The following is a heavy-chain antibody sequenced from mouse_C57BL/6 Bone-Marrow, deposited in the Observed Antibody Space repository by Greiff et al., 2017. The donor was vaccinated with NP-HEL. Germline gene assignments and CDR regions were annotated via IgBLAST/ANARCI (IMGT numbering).Heavy chain of an antibody. V-gene: IGHV2-2*01. D-gene: IGHD2-4*01. CDR2: IWSGGST. J-gene: IGHJ4*01. CDR1: GFSLTSYG. Sequence: QVQLKESGPGLVQPSQSLSITCTVSGFSLTSYGVHWVRQSPGKGLEWLGVIWSGGSTDYNAAFISRLSISKDNSKSQVFFKMNSLQADDTAIYYCARRTLYDDYDEGYYYAMDYWGQGTSVTVSS. CDR3: ARRTLYDDYDEGYYYAMDY.